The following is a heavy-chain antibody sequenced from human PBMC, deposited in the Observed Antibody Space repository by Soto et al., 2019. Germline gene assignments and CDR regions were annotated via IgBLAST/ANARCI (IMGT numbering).Heavy chain of an antibody. CDR3: ARDRGRAVVKYFDY. V-gene: IGHV3-21*06. Sequence: LRLSCAASGFTFTRYSMNWVRQAPGKGLEWVSSISSTTNYIYYGDSMKGRFTISRDNAKNSLYLQMNSLRAEDTAVYYCARDRGRAVVKYFDYWGQGTLVTVSS. D-gene: IGHD2-15*01. CDR1: GFTFTRYS. J-gene: IGHJ4*02. CDR2: ISSTTNYI.